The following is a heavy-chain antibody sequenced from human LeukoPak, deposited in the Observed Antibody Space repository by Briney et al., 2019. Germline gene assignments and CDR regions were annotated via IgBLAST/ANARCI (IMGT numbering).Heavy chain of an antibody. CDR3: ATGREMATITPFDY. CDR1: GGTFSSYA. Sequence: SVKVSCKASGGTFSSYAISWVRQAPGQGLEWMGGIIPIFGTANYAQKFQGRVTITADESTSTAYMELSSLRSEDTAVYYCATGREMATITPFDYWGQGTLVTVSS. CDR2: IIPIFGTA. V-gene: IGHV1-69*13. J-gene: IGHJ4*02. D-gene: IGHD5-24*01.